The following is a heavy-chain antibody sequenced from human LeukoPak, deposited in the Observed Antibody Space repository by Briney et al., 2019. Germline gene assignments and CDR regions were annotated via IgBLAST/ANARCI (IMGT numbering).Heavy chain of an antibody. J-gene: IGHJ4*02. V-gene: IGHV3-33*01. CDR3: ARDELLSYYFNY. CDR2: IWFDAGSQ. CDR1: GLSFRNYG. Sequence: GGSLRLSCAPSGLSFRNYGMHWFRQAPGKGLEWVAGIWFDAGSQYYADSVKGRFIISRDNPKSTLYLQMNSLRVDDTAIYYCARDELLSYYFNYWGQGTLVIVST. D-gene: IGHD1-26*01.